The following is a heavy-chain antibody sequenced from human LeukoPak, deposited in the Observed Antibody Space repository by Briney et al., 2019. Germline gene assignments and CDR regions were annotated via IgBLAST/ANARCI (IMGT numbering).Heavy chain of an antibody. CDR1: GFIFNDFY. V-gene: IGHV3-11*03. CDR3: AKLWGGDSGGYYFDY. J-gene: IGHJ4*02. Sequence: GGSLRLSCAASGFIFNDFYLSWIRQAPGKGLEWVSYISGSSSYTNTADSVKGRFTISRDNAKKSLYLQMDSLRAEDTAVYYCAKLWGGDSGGYYFDYWGQGTLVTVSS. D-gene: IGHD2-21*01. CDR2: ISGSSSYT.